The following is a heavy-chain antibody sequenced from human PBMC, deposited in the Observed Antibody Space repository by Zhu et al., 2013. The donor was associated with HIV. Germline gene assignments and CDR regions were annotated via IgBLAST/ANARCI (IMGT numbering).Heavy chain of an antibody. J-gene: IGHJ4*02. CDR3: ARRGKNYNLDY. D-gene: IGHD1-7*01. V-gene: IGHV1-69*01. CDR2: IIPILKTA. Sequence: QVQLVQSGAEVKKPGSSVKVSCKASGGTFSTYTFFWVRQAPGQGLEWMGGIIPILKTANYAQKFQGRVTITADESTNTSYMKLSSLTSEDTAVYYCARRGKNYNLDYWGQGTPVTVSS. CDR1: GGTFSTYT.